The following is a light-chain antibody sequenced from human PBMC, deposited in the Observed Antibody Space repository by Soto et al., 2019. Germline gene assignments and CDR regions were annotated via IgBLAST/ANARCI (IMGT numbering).Light chain of an antibody. CDR1: QSVSSS. Sequence: EIVLTQSPATLSLSPGEGATLSCRAGQSVSSSVAWYQQKPGQPPRLLIYDASNKATGIPVRFSGSGSGTDFTLTISSLEPEDFAVYYCPERSDLVTFGGGTKVEL. CDR3: PERSDLVT. V-gene: IGKV3-11*01. CDR2: DAS. J-gene: IGKJ4*01.